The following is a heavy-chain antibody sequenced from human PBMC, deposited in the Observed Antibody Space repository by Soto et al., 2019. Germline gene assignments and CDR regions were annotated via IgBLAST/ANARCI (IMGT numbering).Heavy chain of an antibody. D-gene: IGHD2-2*01. J-gene: IGHJ4*02. CDR2: IIPILGIA. Sequence: QVQLVQSGAEVKKPGSSVKVSCKASGGTFSSYTISWVRQAPGQGLEWMGRIIPILGIANYAQKFQGRATITADKSTSTAYMELSSLRSEDTAVYYCARDLGDIVVVPAAIMDYWGQGTLVTVSS. CDR1: GGTFSSYT. V-gene: IGHV1-69*08. CDR3: ARDLGDIVVVPAAIMDY.